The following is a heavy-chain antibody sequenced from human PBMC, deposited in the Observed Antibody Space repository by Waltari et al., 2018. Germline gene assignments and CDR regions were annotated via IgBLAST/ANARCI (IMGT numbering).Heavy chain of an antibody. CDR1: GFTFKNYW. CDR2: INQEGRDK. Sequence: EVHLVQSGGGLIQPGGSLRLSCGVSGFTFKNYWMTWVRQAPGKGLKRVANINQEGRDKNYVDSVEGLFTSSRENAQNSVYLQMNSLRAEDTAVYYCARDVPNGYFDYWGSGTLVTVSS. V-gene: IGHV3-7*01. CDR3: ARDVPNGYFDY. D-gene: IGHD1-1*01. J-gene: IGHJ4*02.